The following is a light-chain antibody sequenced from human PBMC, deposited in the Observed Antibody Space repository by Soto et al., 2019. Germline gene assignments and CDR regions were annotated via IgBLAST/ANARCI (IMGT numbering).Light chain of an antibody. Sequence: QSALTQPASVSGSPGQPITISCTGTSSDVGGYDFVSWYQHHPGKAPRLMIYDVSHRPSGVSDRFSASKSGNTASLTISGLLAEDEADYYCSSYTSISTYVFGTGTKVTVL. CDR3: SSYTSISTYV. V-gene: IGLV2-14*03. CDR1: SSDVGGYDF. CDR2: DVS. J-gene: IGLJ1*01.